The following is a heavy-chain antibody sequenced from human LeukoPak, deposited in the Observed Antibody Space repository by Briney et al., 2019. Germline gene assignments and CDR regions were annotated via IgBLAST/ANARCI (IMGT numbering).Heavy chain of an antibody. CDR2: ISAYNGNT. V-gene: IGHV1-18*01. CDR1: GYTFTSYG. Sequence: ASVKVSCKASGYTFTSYGISWVRQAPGQGLEWMGWISAYNGNTNYAQKLQGRVTMTTDTSTSTAYMELSSLRSEDTAVYYCAVRANYDFWTKGYAFDIWGQGTMVTVSS. CDR3: AVRANYDFWTKGYAFDI. D-gene: IGHD3-3*01. J-gene: IGHJ3*02.